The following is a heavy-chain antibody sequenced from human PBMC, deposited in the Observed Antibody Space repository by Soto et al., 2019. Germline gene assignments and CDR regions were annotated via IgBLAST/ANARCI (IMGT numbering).Heavy chain of an antibody. CDR3: ARGYRYYDFWSSPVDY. D-gene: IGHD3-3*01. Sequence: GESLKISCAASGFTFSSYGMHWVRQAPGKGLEWVAVIWYDGSNKYYADSVKGRFTISRDNSKNTLYLQMNSLRAEDAAVYYCARGYRYYDFWSSPVDYWGQGTLVTVSS. CDR1: GFTFSSYG. J-gene: IGHJ4*02. CDR2: IWYDGSNK. V-gene: IGHV3-33*01.